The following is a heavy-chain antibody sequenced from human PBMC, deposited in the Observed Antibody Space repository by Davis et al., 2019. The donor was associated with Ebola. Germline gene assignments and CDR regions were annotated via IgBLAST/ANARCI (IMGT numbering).Heavy chain of an antibody. V-gene: IGHV1-2*06. CDR2: INTNKCGT. Sequence: SVPVSCQASLYTFTHYYMHWLRQAPAQGLEWMRRINTNKCGTNYAQKFQGRVSMTRHTSISTAYMELGRLRPDDTAVYYCARVRTWYGNVELPFDYWGQGTLVTVSS. CDR1: LYTFTHYY. CDR3: ARVRTWYGNVELPFDY. J-gene: IGHJ4*02. D-gene: IGHD6-13*01.